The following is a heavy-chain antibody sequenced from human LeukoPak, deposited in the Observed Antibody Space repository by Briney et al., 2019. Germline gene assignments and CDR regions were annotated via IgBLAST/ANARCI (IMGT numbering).Heavy chain of an antibody. CDR2: ISYDGSNK. CDR3: ARVWFGELSHWFDP. J-gene: IGHJ5*02. D-gene: IGHD3-10*01. Sequence: GRSLRLSCAASGFTFSSYAMHWVRQAPGKGLEWVAVISYDGSNKYYADSVKGRFTISRDNSKNTLYLQMNSLRAEDTAVYYCARVWFGELSHWFDPWGQGTLLTVSS. V-gene: IGHV3-30*04. CDR1: GFTFSSYA.